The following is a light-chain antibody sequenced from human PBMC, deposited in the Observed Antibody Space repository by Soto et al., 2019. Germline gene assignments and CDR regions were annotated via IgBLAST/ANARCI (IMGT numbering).Light chain of an antibody. CDR1: QSISSW. CDR2: KAS. V-gene: IGKV1-5*03. CDR3: HQYKSSWT. J-gene: IGKJ1*01. Sequence: DLQMTQSPSTLSASVGDRVTITCRASQSISSWLAWYQQRPGKAPKLLIYKASSLASGVPSRFSGSGSGTEFTLTISSLQPDDFATFYCHQYKSSWTFGQGTKVEIK.